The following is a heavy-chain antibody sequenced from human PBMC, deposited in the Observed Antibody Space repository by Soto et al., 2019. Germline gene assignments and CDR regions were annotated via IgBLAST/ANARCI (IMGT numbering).Heavy chain of an antibody. Sequence: QVQLVESGGGVVQPGRSLRLSCAASGFTFSSYGMHWVRQAPGKGLEWVAVISFDGSNKYYADSVKGRFTISRDNSKNTLFLQMNSLRAEDTAVYYCAKDQAGYTSSWYNWGQGTLVTVSS. CDR2: ISFDGSNK. J-gene: IGHJ4*02. CDR3: AKDQAGYTSSWYN. CDR1: GFTFSSYG. V-gene: IGHV3-30*18. D-gene: IGHD6-13*01.